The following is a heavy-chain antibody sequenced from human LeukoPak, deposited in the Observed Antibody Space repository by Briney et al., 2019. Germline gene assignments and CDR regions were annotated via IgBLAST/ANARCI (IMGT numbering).Heavy chain of an antibody. Sequence: PGGSLRLSCAASGFTVSSNYMSWVRQAPGKGLEWVSSISSSSSYIYYADSLKGRFTISRDNAKNSLYLQMNSLRAEDTAVYYCARELGAFDIWGQGTMVTVSS. CDR1: GFTVSSNY. CDR2: ISSSSSYI. D-gene: IGHD7-27*01. J-gene: IGHJ3*02. CDR3: ARELGAFDI. V-gene: IGHV3-21*01.